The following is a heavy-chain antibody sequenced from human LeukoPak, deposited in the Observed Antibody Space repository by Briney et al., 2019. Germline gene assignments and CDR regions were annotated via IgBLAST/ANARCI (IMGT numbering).Heavy chain of an antibody. CDR2: FYNGGSI. V-gene: IGHV3-53*01. D-gene: IGHD2-15*01. CDR3: ATSVVGLSYDEHFQH. J-gene: IGHJ1*01. CDR1: GFTVNTNH. Sequence: PGGSLRLSCAASGFTVNTNHMHWVRQAPGKGLEWVSTFYNGGSIYYLDSVKGRFTISRDSFKNTLYLQMTSLRVEDTAFYYCATSVVGLSYDEHFQHWGQGTLVTVSS.